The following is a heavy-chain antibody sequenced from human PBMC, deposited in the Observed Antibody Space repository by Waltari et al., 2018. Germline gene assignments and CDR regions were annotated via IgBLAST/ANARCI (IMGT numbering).Heavy chain of an antibody. CDR1: GFTFSSYA. CDR3: AKGPPIDFWSGYPYFDY. D-gene: IGHD3-3*01. CDR2: ISGSGGST. J-gene: IGHJ4*02. V-gene: IGHV3-23*01. Sequence: EVQLLESGGGLVQPGGSLRLSCAASGFTFSSYAMSWVRQAPGKGLEWVSAISGSGGSTYYADSVKGRFTISRDNSKNTLYLQMNSLRAEDTAVYYCAKGPPIDFWSGYPYFDYWGQGTLVTVSP.